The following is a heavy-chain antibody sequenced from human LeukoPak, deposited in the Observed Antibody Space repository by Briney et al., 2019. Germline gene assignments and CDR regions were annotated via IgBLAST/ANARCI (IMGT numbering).Heavy chain of an antibody. D-gene: IGHD6-19*01. V-gene: IGHV4-4*07. CDR3: ARLKAVPGAKHYYYYMDV. Sequence: SETLSLTCTVSGGSISSYYWSWIRQPAGEGLEWIGRIYSTGSTNYNPSLKSRVIMSVDTSNNQFSLKLSSVTAADTAVYYCARLKAVPGAKHYYYYMDVWGKGTTVTVSS. CDR1: GGSISSYY. J-gene: IGHJ6*03. CDR2: IYSTGST.